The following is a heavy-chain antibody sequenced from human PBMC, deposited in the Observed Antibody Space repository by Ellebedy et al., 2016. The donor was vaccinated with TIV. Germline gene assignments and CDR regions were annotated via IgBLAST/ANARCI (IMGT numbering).Heavy chain of an antibody. V-gene: IGHV3-33*01. CDR1: GFTFSSYG. J-gene: IGHJ4*02. Sequence: PGGSLRLSCAASGFTFSSYGMHWVRQAPGKGLEWVAVIWYDGSNKYYADSVKGRFTISRDNSKNTLYLQMNSLKTEDTAVYYCIGGLDYWGQGTLVTVSS. CDR2: IWYDGSNK. CDR3: IGGLDY. D-gene: IGHD4-23*01.